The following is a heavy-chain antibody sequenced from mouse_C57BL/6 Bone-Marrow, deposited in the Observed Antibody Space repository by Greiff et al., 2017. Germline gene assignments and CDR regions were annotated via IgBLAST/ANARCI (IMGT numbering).Heavy chain of an antibody. J-gene: IGHJ4*01. CDR1: GYTFTSYW. V-gene: IGHV1-7*01. Sequence: VQLQQSGAELVKPGASVKLSCKASGYTFTSYWMHWVKQRPGQGLEWLGYINPSSGYTKYNQKFKDKATLTADKSSSTAYIQLSSLTYEDSAVYYCAKQLRPLYYAMDYWGRGTSVTVSS. CDR2: INPSSGYT. D-gene: IGHD3-2*02. CDR3: AKQLRPLYYAMDY.